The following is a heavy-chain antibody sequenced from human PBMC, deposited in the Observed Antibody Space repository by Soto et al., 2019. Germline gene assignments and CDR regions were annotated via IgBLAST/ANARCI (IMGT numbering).Heavy chain of an antibody. J-gene: IGHJ3*02. D-gene: IGHD6-13*01. Sequence: SVKVSCKASGFTFTSSAVQWVRQARGQRLEWIGWIVVGSGNTNYAQKFQERVTITRDMSTSTAYMELSSLRSEDTAVYYCAAGGFSSWYPTEAFDIWGQGTMVTVSS. CDR2: IVVGSGNT. CDR3: AAGGFSSWYPTEAFDI. V-gene: IGHV1-58*01. CDR1: GFTFTSSA.